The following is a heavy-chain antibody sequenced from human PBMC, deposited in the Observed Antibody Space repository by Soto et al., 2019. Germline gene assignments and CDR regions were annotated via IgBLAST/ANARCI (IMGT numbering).Heavy chain of an antibody. V-gene: IGHV3-33*01. J-gene: IGHJ6*02. D-gene: IGHD3-22*01. Sequence: QVQLVESGGGVVQPGRSLRLSCAASGFTFSGYAMHWVRQAPGKGLEWVALTYYDGNNKYYADSVKGRFTIPRDNSRNILYLQMRSLRAEDTAVYYCARRTGSGSSGVSAIDVWGQGTMVTVSS. CDR3: ARRTGSGSSGVSAIDV. CDR2: TYYDGNNK. CDR1: GFTFSGYA.